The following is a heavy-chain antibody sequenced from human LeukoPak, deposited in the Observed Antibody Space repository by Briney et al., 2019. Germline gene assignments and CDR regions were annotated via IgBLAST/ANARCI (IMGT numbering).Heavy chain of an antibody. V-gene: IGHV3-33*01. CDR1: GFTFSSYG. Sequence: GGSLRLPCAASGFTFSSYGMHWVRQAPGKGLEWVAVIWYDGRNKFYADSLKGRFTISRDNSKNTLYLQMNSLRAEDTAVYYCARVNRGDAFDIWGQGTLVTVSS. CDR2: IWYDGRNK. J-gene: IGHJ3*02. CDR3: ARVNRGDAFDI. D-gene: IGHD3-16*02.